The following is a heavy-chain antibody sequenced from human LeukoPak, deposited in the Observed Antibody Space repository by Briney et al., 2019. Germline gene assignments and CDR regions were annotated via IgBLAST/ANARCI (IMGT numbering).Heavy chain of an antibody. CDR3: ATAGYYHDSSGYYDY. Sequence: SVKVSCKASGGTFSSYAISWVRQAPGQGLEWMGGIIPIFGTANYAQKFQGRVTITTDESTSTAYMELSSLRSEATGVYYCATAGYYHDSSGYYDYWGQGTLVTVSS. D-gene: IGHD3-22*01. V-gene: IGHV1-69*05. CDR1: GGTFSSYA. J-gene: IGHJ4*02. CDR2: IIPIFGTA.